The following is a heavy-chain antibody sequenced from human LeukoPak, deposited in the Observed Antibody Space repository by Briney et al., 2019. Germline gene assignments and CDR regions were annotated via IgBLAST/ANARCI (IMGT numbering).Heavy chain of an antibody. Sequence: GGSLRLSCAASGFTFSSYSMNWVRQAPGKGLEWVSSISSSSSYIYYADSVKGRFTISRDNAKNSLYLQMNSLRAEDTAVYYCARVPPRGYCSSISCFTPPLFDYWGQGTLVTVSS. D-gene: IGHD2-2*02. CDR1: GFTFSSYS. CDR2: ISSSSSYI. J-gene: IGHJ4*02. CDR3: ARVPPRGYCSSISCFTPPLFDY. V-gene: IGHV3-21*01.